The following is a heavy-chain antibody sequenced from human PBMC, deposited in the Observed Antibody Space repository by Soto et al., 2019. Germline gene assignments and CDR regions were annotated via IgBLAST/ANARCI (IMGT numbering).Heavy chain of an antibody. J-gene: IGHJ6*02. CDR1: GYTFTSYG. CDR2: ISAYNGNT. Sequence: QVQLVQSGAEVKKPGASVKVSCKASGYTFTSYGISWVRQAPGQGLEWMGWISAYNGNTNYAQKLQGRVTMTTDTSTSTAYMELRSLRSDDTAVYYCARNPSVRGGIIADEYYYYGMDVWGQGTTVTVSS. D-gene: IGHD3-10*01. CDR3: ARNPSVRGGIIADEYYYYGMDV. V-gene: IGHV1-18*01.